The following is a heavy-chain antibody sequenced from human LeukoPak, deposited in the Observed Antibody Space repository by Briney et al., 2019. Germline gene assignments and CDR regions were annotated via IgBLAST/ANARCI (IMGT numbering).Heavy chain of an antibody. Sequence: GGSLRLSCTASGFTFGDYAMSWVRQAPGKGLEWVGFIRSKAYGGTTEYAASVEGRFTISRDDSKSIAYLQMNSLKTEDTAVYYCTRVSAPYYYYGMDVWGKGTTVTVSS. CDR3: TRVSAPYYYYGMDV. V-gene: IGHV3-49*04. CDR2: IRSKAYGGTT. J-gene: IGHJ6*04. CDR1: GFTFGDYA.